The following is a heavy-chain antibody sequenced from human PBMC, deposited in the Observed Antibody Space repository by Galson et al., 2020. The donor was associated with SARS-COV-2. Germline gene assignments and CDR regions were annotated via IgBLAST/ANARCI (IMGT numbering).Heavy chain of an antibody. CDR3: AAGRGFGEVHA. CDR1: GLTSISLA. Sequence: KISCKASGLTSISLAVHWVRQARGQRLERIGWIVVGSGRPKHAQKFQERVTITRDMSTNTAYMELHGLRSEDTAVYYCAAGRGFGEVHAWGQGTLVNVSS. J-gene: IGHJ5*02. CDR2: IVVGSGRP. V-gene: IGHV1-58*01. D-gene: IGHD3-10*01.